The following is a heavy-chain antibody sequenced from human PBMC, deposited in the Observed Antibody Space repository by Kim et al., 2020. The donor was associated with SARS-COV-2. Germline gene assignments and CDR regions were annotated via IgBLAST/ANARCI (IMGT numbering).Heavy chain of an antibody. J-gene: IGHJ3*02. Sequence: ADPVKGRFTISRDNYKNTLYLQMNSRRAEDTAVYYCAKDWRSSGNNAFDIWGQGTMVTVSS. D-gene: IGHD3-22*01. CDR3: AKDWRSSGNNAFDI. V-gene: IGHV3-23*01.